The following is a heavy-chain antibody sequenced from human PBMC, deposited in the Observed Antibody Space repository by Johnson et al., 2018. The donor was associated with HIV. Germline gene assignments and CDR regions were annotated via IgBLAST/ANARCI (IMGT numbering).Heavy chain of an antibody. CDR2: IWYDGSNK. V-gene: IGHV3-33*06. Sequence: QVQLVESGGGVVQPGRSLRLSCAASGFTLSSYGMHWVRQAPGKGLEWVAVIWYDGSNKYYADSVKGRFTISRDNSKNTLYLQMNSLRAEDTAVYYCAKEGRGGAFDIWGQGTMVTVSS. J-gene: IGHJ3*02. D-gene: IGHD2-15*01. CDR1: GFTLSSYG. CDR3: AKEGRGGAFDI.